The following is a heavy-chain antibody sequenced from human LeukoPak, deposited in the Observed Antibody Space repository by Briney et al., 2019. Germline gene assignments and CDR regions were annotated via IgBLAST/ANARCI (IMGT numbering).Heavy chain of an antibody. J-gene: IGHJ4*02. V-gene: IGHV4-39*01. CDR1: PDSISNSRYH. CDR3: ARHEGRQEINY. D-gene: IGHD5-24*01. CDR2: IYYSGST. Sequence: PSETLSLTCTVSPDSISNSRYHWAWIAQPTGKGLEWIGNIYYSGSTYYNPSLKSRVTISVDRSKNQFSLKVSSVTAADTAVYYCARHEGRQEINYWGQGTLVTVSS.